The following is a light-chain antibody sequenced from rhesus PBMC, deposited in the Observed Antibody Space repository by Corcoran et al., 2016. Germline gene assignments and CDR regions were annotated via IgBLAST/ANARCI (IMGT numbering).Light chain of an antibody. V-gene: IGKV1-21*01. Sequence: DIQMTQSPSSLSASVGDRVTITCRASQGITNELAWYQQKPGETPKAPIYEASSFQSGIPSRLSGSGSVTDFPLTISSLQSEDFATYYCQHYYSTPPTFGQGTKVEIK. CDR1: QGITNE. CDR3: QHYYSTPPT. CDR2: EAS. J-gene: IGKJ1*01.